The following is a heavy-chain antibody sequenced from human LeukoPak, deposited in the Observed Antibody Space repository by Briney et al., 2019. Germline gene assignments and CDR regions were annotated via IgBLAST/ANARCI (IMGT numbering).Heavy chain of an antibody. CDR3: ARETNAYYYMDV. J-gene: IGHJ6*03. D-gene: IGHD2-8*01. CDR2: IYTSGST. Sequence: SEPLSLTCPVSDGSISHYSWSWIRQPAGKGLEWIGRIYTSGSTNHNPSLKSRVTMSIDSSKNQFSLKLSSVTAADTAVYYCARETNAYYYMDVWGKGTTVTVSS. CDR1: DGSISHYS. V-gene: IGHV4-4*07.